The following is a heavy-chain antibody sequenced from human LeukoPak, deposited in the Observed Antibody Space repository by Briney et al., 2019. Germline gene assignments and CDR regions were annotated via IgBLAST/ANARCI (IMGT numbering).Heavy chain of an antibody. CDR3: ARDSIQLWLPHYYYYMDV. J-gene: IGHJ6*03. CDR2: INPNSGGT. Sequence: EASVKVSCXASGYTFTGYYMHWVRQAPGQGLEWMGRINPNSGGTNYAQKFQGRVTMTRDTSISTAYMELSRLRSDDTAVYYCARDSIQLWLPHYYYYMDVWGKGNTVTVSS. V-gene: IGHV1-2*06. CDR1: GYTFTGYY. D-gene: IGHD5-18*01.